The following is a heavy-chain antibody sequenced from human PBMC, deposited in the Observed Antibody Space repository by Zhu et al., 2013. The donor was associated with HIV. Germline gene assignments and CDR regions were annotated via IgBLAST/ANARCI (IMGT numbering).Heavy chain of an antibody. D-gene: IGHD6-6*01. CDR1: GYTFTDFY. CDR2: INPNSGDT. J-gene: IGHJ1*01. CDR3: ARSRSITEGEYCRH. Sequence: VQLVQSGAEVREPGASVKVSCKASGYTFTDFYIHWVRQAPGQGLEWMGCINPNSGDTNYAQEFQGRVTMTRDTSISTAYMELSRLRSDDTAVYHCARSRSITEGEYCRHWGQGTLVTVSS. V-gene: IGHV1-2*02.